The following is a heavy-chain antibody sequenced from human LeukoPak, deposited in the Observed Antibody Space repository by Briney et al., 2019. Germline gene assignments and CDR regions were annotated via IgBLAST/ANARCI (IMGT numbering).Heavy chain of an antibody. D-gene: IGHD6-19*01. CDR3: AKSRHIAVAGSFDY. Sequence: GGSLRLSCEASGFTFSNYAMSWVRQAPGKGLEWVSSIRASGGSTYYADSVKGRFTISRDNSKNTLYLQMNSLRAEDTAVYYCAKSRHIAVAGSFDYWGQGTLVTVSS. CDR1: GFTFSNYA. V-gene: IGHV3-23*01. J-gene: IGHJ4*02. CDR2: IRASGGST.